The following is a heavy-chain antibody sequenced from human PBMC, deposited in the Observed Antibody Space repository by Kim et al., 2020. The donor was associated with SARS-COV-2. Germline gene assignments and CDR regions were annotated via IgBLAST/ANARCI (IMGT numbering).Heavy chain of an antibody. V-gene: IGHV4-39*07. J-gene: IGHJ4*02. D-gene: IGHD2-2*01. CDR2: VHNSGTT. CDR3: ARDGDYTTSWDYYFDY. Sequence: SETLSLTCTVSGDSISRSNFYWAWIRQPPGKGPEWIGSVHNSGTTYYNPSLQSRVTIFVDTSRGQFSLMLNSVTAADTAVYYCARDGDYTTSWDYYFDYWGQGALVTVSP. CDR1: GDSISRSNFY.